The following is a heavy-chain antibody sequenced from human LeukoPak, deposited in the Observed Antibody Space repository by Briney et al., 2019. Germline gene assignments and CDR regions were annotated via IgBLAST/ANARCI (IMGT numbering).Heavy chain of an antibody. CDR2: IYTSGST. CDR3: AVATAPAPGEYSSSWYLDY. D-gene: IGHD6-13*01. Sequence: PSETLSLTCTVSGGSISSSSYYWGWIRQPPGKGLEWIGRIYTSGSTNYNPSLKSRVTISVDTSKNQFSLKLSSVTAADTAVYYCAVATAPAPGEYSSSWYLDYWGQGTLVTVSS. V-gene: IGHV4-61*02. CDR1: GGSISSSSYY. J-gene: IGHJ4*02.